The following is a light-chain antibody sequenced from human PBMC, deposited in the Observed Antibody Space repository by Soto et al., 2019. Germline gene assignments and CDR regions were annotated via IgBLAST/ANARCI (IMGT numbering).Light chain of an antibody. J-gene: IGKJ1*01. Sequence: EIVMTQSPATLSVSPGETVTLSCRASQSIRTNLAWYQHKPGQSPRLLIYGASKRATGFPARFSGRWSGTEFTLSISSLQSEDFAVYYCQQYNDNWPTFGQGTKVDIK. V-gene: IGKV3-15*01. CDR3: QQYNDNWPT. CDR1: QSIRTN. CDR2: GAS.